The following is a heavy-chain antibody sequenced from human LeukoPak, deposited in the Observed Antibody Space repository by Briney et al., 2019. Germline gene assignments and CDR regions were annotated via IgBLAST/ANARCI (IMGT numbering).Heavy chain of an antibody. D-gene: IGHD6-19*01. V-gene: IGHV3-23*01. CDR2: ISGTGGTT. CDR1: GFIFNSYA. Sequence: GGSLRLSCAAPGFIFNSYAVSWVRQAPGKGLEWVSSISGTGGTTYYADSVKGRFTISRDSSKNTLYLHMNSLRVEDTAVYYCAKGSQWLLRGGAYFDYWGQGTLVTVSS. CDR3: AKGSQWLLRGGAYFDY. J-gene: IGHJ4*02.